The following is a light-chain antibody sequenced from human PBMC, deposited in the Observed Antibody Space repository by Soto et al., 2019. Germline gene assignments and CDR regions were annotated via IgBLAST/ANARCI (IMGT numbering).Light chain of an antibody. CDR2: GAS. CDR1: QSFLYSSNNKNY. V-gene: IGKV4-1*01. Sequence: DIVLTQSRASLAVSLGERATINCKSSQSFLYSSNNKNYLAWYQPKPCQAPRPLIYGASNRATGIPDRFSGSGSGTDFTLTISRLEPNDFAVHYCHQYGSSDTFGQGSKVDIK. CDR3: HQYGSSDT. J-gene: IGKJ1*01.